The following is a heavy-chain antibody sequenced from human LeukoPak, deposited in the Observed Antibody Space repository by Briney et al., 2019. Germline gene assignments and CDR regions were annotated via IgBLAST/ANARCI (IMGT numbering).Heavy chain of an antibody. J-gene: IGHJ3*02. D-gene: IGHD3-3*01. V-gene: IGHV3-30*03. CDR3: ARGPSARFFGVAKGAFDI. CDR1: GFTFSSYG. CDR2: ISSDGSNK. Sequence: TGGSLRLSCAASGFTFSSYGMHWVRQAPGKGLEWVTVISSDGSNKYYADSVKGRFTISRDNSKNTLDLQINSLRAEDTAVYYCARGPSARFFGVAKGAFDIWGQGTMVTVSS.